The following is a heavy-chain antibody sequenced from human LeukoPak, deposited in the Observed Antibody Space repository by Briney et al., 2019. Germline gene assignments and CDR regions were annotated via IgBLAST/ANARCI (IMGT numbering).Heavy chain of an antibody. CDR2: IYHSGST. D-gene: IGHD6-19*01. CDR1: GVSISSGHW. V-gene: IGHV4-4*02. Sequence: PSETLSLTCAVSGVSISSGHWWSWVRQPPGKGLEWIGEIYHSGSTNCNASLKSRVTISVDTSKNQFSLKVNSVTAADTAVYYCARTYSSGWYPGSYYYYYMDVWGKGTTVTISS. J-gene: IGHJ6*03. CDR3: ARTYSSGWYPGSYYYYYMDV.